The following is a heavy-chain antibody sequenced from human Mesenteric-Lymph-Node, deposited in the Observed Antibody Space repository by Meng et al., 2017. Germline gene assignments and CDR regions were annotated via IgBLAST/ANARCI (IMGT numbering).Heavy chain of an antibody. CDR1: GGTSSGAY. J-gene: IGHJ4*02. V-gene: IGHV4-34*01. CDR2: INHGGSP. CDR3: ARRPTGIDY. D-gene: IGHD2-8*02. Sequence: QVQLQQWGPGLLTPSQTLTLTCAGDGGTSSGAYWNWIRQPPGKGLEWIGEINHGGSPSYNPSLKSRVTISIDTSKNQLSLMLSSVTAADTAVYYCARRPTGIDYWGQGTLVTVSS.